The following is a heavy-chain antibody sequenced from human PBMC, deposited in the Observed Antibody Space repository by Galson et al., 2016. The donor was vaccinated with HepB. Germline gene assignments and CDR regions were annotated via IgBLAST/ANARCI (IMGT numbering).Heavy chain of an antibody. CDR2: SFHDEDYT. Sequence: SLRLSCAASGFTLSKYHMHWVRQAPGKGLEWVALSFHDEDYTYYPDSVKGRFTISRDNTKGTLYLHMNSLRDEDTAFYYCTREANDAFDIWGQGTMVTVSS. CDR1: GFTLSKYH. J-gene: IGHJ3*02. CDR3: TREANDAFDI. V-gene: IGHV3-30-3*01.